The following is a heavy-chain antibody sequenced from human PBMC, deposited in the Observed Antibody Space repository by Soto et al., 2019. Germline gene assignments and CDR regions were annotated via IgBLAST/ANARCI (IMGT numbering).Heavy chain of an antibody. D-gene: IGHD3-3*01. CDR1: GGSISSGGYY. V-gene: IGHV4-31*03. CDR2: IYYSGST. CDR3: ARGQYEDDAFDI. J-gene: IGHJ3*02. Sequence: QVQLQESGPGLVKPSQTLTLTCTVSGGSISSGGYYWSWIRQHPGKGLEWIGYIYYSGSTYYNPSLKCRVTISVDTSKNQFSLKLCSVFAAVTAVYYCARGQYEDDAFDIWGQGTKVTV.